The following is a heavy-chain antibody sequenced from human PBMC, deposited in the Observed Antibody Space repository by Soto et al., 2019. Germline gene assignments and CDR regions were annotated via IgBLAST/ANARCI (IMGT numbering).Heavy chain of an antibody. Sequence: SETLSLSCTVSGASISGFYWSWIRKSAGKGLEWIGRIYATGTTDYNPSLKSRVMMSVDTSKKQFSLKLRSVTAADTAVYYCVRDGTKTLRDWFDPWGQGMSVTVSS. CDR3: VRDGTKTLRDWFDP. V-gene: IGHV4-4*07. J-gene: IGHJ5*02. D-gene: IGHD1-1*01. CDR1: GASISGFY. CDR2: IYATGTT.